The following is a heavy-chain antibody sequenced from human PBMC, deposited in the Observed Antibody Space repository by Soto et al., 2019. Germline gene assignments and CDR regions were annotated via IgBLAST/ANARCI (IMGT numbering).Heavy chain of an antibody. CDR1: GFTFSSYG. V-gene: IGHV3-30*18. CDR2: ISYDGSNK. D-gene: IGHD6-25*01. CDR3: AKYLNKSGRLGFDI. J-gene: IGHJ3*02. Sequence: QVQLVESGGGVVQPGRSLRLSCADSGFTFSSYGMHWVRHAPGKGLEWVAVISYDGSNKYYADSVKGRFTISRDNSKNTLYLQMNSLRAEDTAVYYCAKYLNKSGRLGFDIWGQGTMVTVSS.